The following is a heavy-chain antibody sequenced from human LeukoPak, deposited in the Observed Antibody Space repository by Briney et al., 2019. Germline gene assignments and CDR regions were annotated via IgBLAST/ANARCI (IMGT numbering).Heavy chain of an antibody. CDR1: GGSISSYY. D-gene: IGHD3-9*01. J-gene: IGHJ4*02. Sequence: SETLSLTCTVSGGSISSYYWSWIRQPPGKGLEWIGYIYYSGSTNYNPSLKSRVTISVDTSKNQFSLKLSSVTAADTAVYYCARVRHDILTEGYFDYWGQGTLVTVSS. V-gene: IGHV4-59*01. CDR2: IYYSGST. CDR3: ARVRHDILTEGYFDY.